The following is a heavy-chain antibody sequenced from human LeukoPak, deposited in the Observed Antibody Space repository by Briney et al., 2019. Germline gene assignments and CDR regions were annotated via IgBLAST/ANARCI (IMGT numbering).Heavy chain of an antibody. CDR1: GYTLTGYY. J-gene: IGHJ4*02. Sequence: ASVKVSCKASGYTLTGYYMHWVRQAPGQGLEWMGWINPNSGGTNYAQKFQGRVTMTRDTSISTAYMELSRLRSDDTAVYYCARDDDYYGSGSIYDYWGQGTLVTVSS. D-gene: IGHD3-10*01. CDR3: ARDDDYYGSGSIYDY. V-gene: IGHV1-2*02. CDR2: INPNSGGT.